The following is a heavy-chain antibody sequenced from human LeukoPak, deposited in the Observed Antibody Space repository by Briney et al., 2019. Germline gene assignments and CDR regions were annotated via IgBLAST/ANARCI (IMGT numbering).Heavy chain of an antibody. V-gene: IGHV4-61*01. CDR3: AGISPADFDY. CDR2: IYYSGST. Sequence: SQTLSLTCTVSGGSISSGSYYWSWIRQPPGKGLEWVGYIYYSGSTNYNPSLKSRVTISVDTSKNQFSLKLSSVTAADTAVYYCAGISPADFDYWGQGTLVTVSS. D-gene: IGHD4-23*01. J-gene: IGHJ4*02. CDR1: GGSISSGSYY.